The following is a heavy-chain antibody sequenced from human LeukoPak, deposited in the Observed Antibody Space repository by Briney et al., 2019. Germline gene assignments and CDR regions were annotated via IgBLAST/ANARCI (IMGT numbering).Heavy chain of an antibody. J-gene: IGHJ4*02. CDR1: GFTFTSSA. CDR2: IVVGSGNT. CDR3: AAANSSRNAELDY. Sequence: SVKVPCKASGFTFTSSAMQWVRQARGQRLEWIGWIVVGSGNTNYAQKFQERVTITRDMSTSTAYMELSSLRSEDTAVYYCAAANSSRNAELDYWGQGTLVTVSS. D-gene: IGHD6-13*01. V-gene: IGHV1-58*02.